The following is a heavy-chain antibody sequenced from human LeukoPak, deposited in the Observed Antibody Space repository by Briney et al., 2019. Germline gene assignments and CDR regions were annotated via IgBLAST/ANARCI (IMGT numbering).Heavy chain of an antibody. J-gene: IGHJ4*02. D-gene: IGHD2-21*01. V-gene: IGHV3-21*06. CDR3: ARVAEASAFDS. Sequence: GGSLRLSCAASGFTVNTYSMKWARQAPGEGLEWVSSIDSSGGYTFYADSVNGRFIISRDNAKNSLYLQMNRLKPEDTAVYYCARVAEASAFDSWGQGTLVTVSS. CDR1: GFTVNTYS. CDR2: IDSSGGYT.